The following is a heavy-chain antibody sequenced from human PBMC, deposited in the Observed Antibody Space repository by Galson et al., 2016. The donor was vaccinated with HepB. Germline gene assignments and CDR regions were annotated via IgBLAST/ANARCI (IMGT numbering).Heavy chain of an antibody. CDR3: AREVSGSYYQKWFDP. CDR1: GGTFSNYA. CDR2: IIPMFGTV. J-gene: IGHJ5*02. D-gene: IGHD3-10*01. Sequence: SVKVSCKASGGTFSNYAINWVRQAPRQGLEWMGGIIPMFGTVKYAKNFQGRVKITADKSTTTAYMELSSLRSEDTAVYFCAREVSGSYYQKWFDPWGQGTLVTVSS. V-gene: IGHV1-69*06.